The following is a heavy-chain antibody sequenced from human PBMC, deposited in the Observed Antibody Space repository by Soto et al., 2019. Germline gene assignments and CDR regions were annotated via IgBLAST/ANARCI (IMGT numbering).Heavy chain of an antibody. D-gene: IGHD6-6*01. CDR1: GFTFSSYA. CDR2: ISGSGTYT. J-gene: IGHJ5*02. Sequence: EVQLWESGGGLVQPGGSLRLSCAASGFTFSSYAMTWVRQAAGKGLEWISSISGSGTYTYYAGSVKGRFTISRDNSNNTLYLQLNSLRAEDTVVYYCAKLGSGISSLATYNWFDPWGQGTLVTVSS. V-gene: IGHV3-23*01. CDR3: AKLGSGISSLATYNWFDP.